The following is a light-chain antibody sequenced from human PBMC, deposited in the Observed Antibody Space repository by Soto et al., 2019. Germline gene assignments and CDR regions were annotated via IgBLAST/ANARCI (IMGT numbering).Light chain of an antibody. CDR3: QQYNSYSRT. CDR2: KAS. CDR1: QSISSW. Sequence: DIQMTQSPSTLSASVGDRVTITCRASQSISSWLAWYQQKPGKAPKLLIYKASNLETWVPSRFSGSGSETEFTLTISSLQPDDFATHYCQQYNSYSRTFGQGTKVEIK. V-gene: IGKV1-5*03. J-gene: IGKJ1*01.